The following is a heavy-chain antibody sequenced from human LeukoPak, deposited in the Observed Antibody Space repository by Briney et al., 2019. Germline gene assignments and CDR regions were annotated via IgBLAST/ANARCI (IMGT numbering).Heavy chain of an antibody. J-gene: IGHJ5*02. Sequence: SVKVSCKASGGTFSSYAISSVRQAPGQGLEWMGGIIPIFGTANYAQKFQGRGTITTDESPSTAYMELRSLRSDDTAVYYCARERFRYGSGTFNWFDPWGQGTLVTVSS. V-gene: IGHV1-69*05. CDR2: IIPIFGTA. D-gene: IGHD3-10*01. CDR1: GGTFSSYA. CDR3: ARERFRYGSGTFNWFDP.